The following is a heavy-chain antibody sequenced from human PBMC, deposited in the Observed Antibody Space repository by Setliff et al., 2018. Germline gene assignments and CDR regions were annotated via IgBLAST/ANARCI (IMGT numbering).Heavy chain of an antibody. J-gene: IGHJ4*02. CDR2: LHTSGST. Sequence: SETLSLTCAVSGGSISSGSYYWSWIRQPAGKGLEWVGRLHTSGSTNYNPSLKSRVTISADTSKNQFSLKVTSVTAADTAVYFCARDNTIVGATDYWGQGTLVTVSS. CDR3: ARDNTIVGATDY. CDR1: GGSISSGSYY. D-gene: IGHD1-26*01. V-gene: IGHV4-61*02.